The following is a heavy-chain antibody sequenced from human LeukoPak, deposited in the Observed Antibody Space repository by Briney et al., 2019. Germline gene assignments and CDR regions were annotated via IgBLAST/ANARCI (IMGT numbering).Heavy chain of an antibody. Sequence: GGSLRLSCAASGFTFSSYSINWVRQAPGKGLEWVSSISSSSSYKKYADSVKGRFTISRDNAKNSLYLQMNSLRAEDTAVYYCARGPGYGDYASYFDYWGQGTLVTVSS. J-gene: IGHJ4*02. CDR1: GFTFSSYS. D-gene: IGHD4-17*01. V-gene: IGHV3-21*01. CDR2: ISSSSSYK. CDR3: ARGPGYGDYASYFDY.